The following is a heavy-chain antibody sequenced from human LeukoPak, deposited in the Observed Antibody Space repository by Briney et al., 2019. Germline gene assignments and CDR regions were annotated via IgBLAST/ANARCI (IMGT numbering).Heavy chain of an antibody. Sequence: GGALRLSCAVSGFTFRCYIVEWVRWATGKGMEWVSYISSSSSTIYYADSGKGRFTISRDNAKNSLYRQISSLRAEETAVYYCGRDMDVWGQGSTVTVSS. CDR1: GFTFRCYI. D-gene: IGHD3-10*01. J-gene: IGHJ6*02. CDR3: GRDMDV. CDR2: ISSSSSTI. V-gene: IGHV3-48*04.